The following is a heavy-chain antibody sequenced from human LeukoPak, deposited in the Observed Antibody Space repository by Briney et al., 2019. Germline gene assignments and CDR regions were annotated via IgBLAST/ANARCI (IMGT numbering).Heavy chain of an antibody. Sequence: SETLSLTCTVSGASISSYYWSWIRQPPGKGLEWIGYIYYSGSTNYNPSLKSRVTISVDTSKNQFSLKLSSVTAADTAVYYRARGTGADYWGQGTLVTVSS. V-gene: IGHV4-59*08. J-gene: IGHJ4*02. D-gene: IGHD1-26*01. CDR2: IYYSGST. CDR1: GASISSYY. CDR3: ARGTGADY.